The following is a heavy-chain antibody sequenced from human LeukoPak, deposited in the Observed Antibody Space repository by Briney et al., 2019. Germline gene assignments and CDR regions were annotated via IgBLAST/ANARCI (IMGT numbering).Heavy chain of an antibody. CDR1: GFTFTNAW. D-gene: IGHD2-21*01. V-gene: IGHV3-15*01. CDR2: INGKTDAGTI. Sequence: GGSLRLSCAASGFTFTNAWMTWVRQAPGKGLEWVGRINGKTDAGTIDYAAPVKGRFTISRDDSKNTLYLQLSSLKTDDTAVYYCTTGELNWGQGTLVTVSS. J-gene: IGHJ4*02. CDR3: TTGELN.